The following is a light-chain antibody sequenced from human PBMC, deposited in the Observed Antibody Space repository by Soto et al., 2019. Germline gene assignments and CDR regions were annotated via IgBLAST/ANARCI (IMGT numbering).Light chain of an antibody. CDR1: ISDVGGYNY. V-gene: IGLV2-8*01. CDR2: EVS. CDR3: GSYAGFNNYVA. Sequence: QSALTQPPSASGSPGQSVTISCTGTISDVGGYNYVSWYQQLPGKAPKLMIYEVSERPSGVPDRFSGSKSGNTASLTVSGLQAEDEADYYCGSYAGFNNYVAFGGGTQLTVL. J-gene: IGLJ2*01.